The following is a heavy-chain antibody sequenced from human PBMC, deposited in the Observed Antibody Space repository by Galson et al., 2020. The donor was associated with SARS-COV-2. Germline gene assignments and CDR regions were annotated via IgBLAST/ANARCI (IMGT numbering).Heavy chain of an antibody. D-gene: IGHD6-19*01. V-gene: IGHV3-64D*06. CDR2: MSSDGGTS. J-gene: IGHJ4*02. Sequence: GESLKISCSASGFTFSDYAMHWVRQAPGKGLEYVSAMSSDGGTSFYADSLNGRSAMSRDNSKNTFYIQMTGLRIEDTALYYCLAYSSTRRNYWGQGTLVTVSS. CDR3: LAYSSTRRNY. CDR1: GFTFSDYA.